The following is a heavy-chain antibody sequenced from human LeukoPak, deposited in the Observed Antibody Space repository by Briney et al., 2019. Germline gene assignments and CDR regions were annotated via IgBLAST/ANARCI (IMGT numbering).Heavy chain of an antibody. CDR3: ARGDAYYYDSSGYKLFDY. CDR1: GFTFSSNG. J-gene: IGHJ4*02. Sequence: GGSLRLSCVASGFTFSSNGMHWVRQAPGKGLEWVTFTQYDGSKKYYADSVKGRFTISRDNSKNTLYLEMNSLRAEDTAVYYCARGDAYYYDSSGYKLFDYWGQGTLVTVSS. V-gene: IGHV3-30*02. CDR2: TQYDGSKK. D-gene: IGHD3-22*01.